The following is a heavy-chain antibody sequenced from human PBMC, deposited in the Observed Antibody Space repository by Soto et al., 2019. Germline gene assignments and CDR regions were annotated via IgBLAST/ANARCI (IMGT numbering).Heavy chain of an antibody. CDR1: GFTFSSYA. V-gene: IGHV3-23*01. D-gene: IGHD2-15*01. CDR2: ISGSGGST. Sequence: GGSLRLSCTASGFTFSSYAMSWVRQAPGKGLEWVSAISGSGGSTYYADSVKGRFTISRDNSKNTLYLQMNSLRAEDTAVYYCAKSKLPGNYFDYWGQGTLVTVSS. CDR3: AKSKLPGNYFDY. J-gene: IGHJ4*02.